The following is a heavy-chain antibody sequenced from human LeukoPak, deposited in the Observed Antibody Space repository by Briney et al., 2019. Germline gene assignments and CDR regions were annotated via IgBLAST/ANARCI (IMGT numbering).Heavy chain of an antibody. J-gene: IGHJ4*02. CDR1: GFAFSSYA. Sequence: PGGSLRLSCAASGFAFSSYAMSWVRQAPGQGLEWVSAISGSGGSTYYADSVKGRFTISRDNSKNTLYLQMNSLRAEDTAVYYCAKDLRRFLEWLLYDYWGQGTLVTVSS. V-gene: IGHV3-23*01. CDR3: AKDLRRFLEWLLYDY. D-gene: IGHD3-3*01. CDR2: ISGSGGST.